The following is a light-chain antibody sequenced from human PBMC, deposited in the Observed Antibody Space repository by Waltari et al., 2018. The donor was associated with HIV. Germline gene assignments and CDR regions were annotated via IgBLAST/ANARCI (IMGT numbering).Light chain of an antibody. CDR1: ALPNQY. J-gene: IGLJ3*02. CDR3: QSADISDYYLVL. V-gene: IGLV3-25*03. CDR2: KDS. Sequence: SYELTQPPSVSVSPGQTARITRSGDALPNQYAYWYQQKPGQAPVLMIYKDSQRPSGIPERFSGSTSGTTVTLTISGVQAEDEADYYCQSADISDYYLVLFGGGTKLTVL.